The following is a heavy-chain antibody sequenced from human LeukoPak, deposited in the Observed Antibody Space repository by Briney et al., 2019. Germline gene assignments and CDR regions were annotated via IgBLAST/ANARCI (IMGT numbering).Heavy chain of an antibody. D-gene: IGHD3-3*01. CDR2: INHSGST. J-gene: IGHJ3*02. V-gene: IGHV4-34*01. CDR1: GGSFSGYY. Sequence: PSETLSLTCAVYGGSFSGYYWSWIRQPPGKGLEWIGEINHSGSTNYNPSLKSRVTISVGTSKNQFSLKLSSVTAADTAVYYCARGRLSFGVDPFPQRFDIWGQGTMVTVSS. CDR3: ARGRLSFGVDPFPQRFDI.